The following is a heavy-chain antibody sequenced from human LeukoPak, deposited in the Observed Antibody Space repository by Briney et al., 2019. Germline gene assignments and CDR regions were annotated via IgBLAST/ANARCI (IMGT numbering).Heavy chain of an antibody. Sequence: PSETLSLTCNVSGGSMSGHFWTWIRQPPGKGLEWIGEINHSGSTNYNPSLKSRVTISVDTSKNQFSLKLSSVTAADTAVYYCASRDTATGLDWGQGTLVTVSS. CDR1: GGSMSGHF. V-gene: IGHV4-34*01. D-gene: IGHD5-18*01. CDR2: INHSGST. CDR3: ASRDTATGLD. J-gene: IGHJ4*02.